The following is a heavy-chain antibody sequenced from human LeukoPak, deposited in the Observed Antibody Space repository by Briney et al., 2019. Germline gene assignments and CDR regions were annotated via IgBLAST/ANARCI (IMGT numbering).Heavy chain of an antibody. CDR3: ARDSSNWSSFCS. CDR2: IHPNSGVK. D-gene: IGHD1-20*01. J-gene: IGHJ5*02. CDR1: GYTFTAYP. Sequence: GASVKISCQASGYTFTAYPIHWVRQAPGQGLEWMGRIHPNSGVKNYAQKFHGRITMTRDMSISTAYMDPSSLRPDDTAVYYCARDSSNWSSFCSWGQGTLVIVSS. V-gene: IGHV1-2*06.